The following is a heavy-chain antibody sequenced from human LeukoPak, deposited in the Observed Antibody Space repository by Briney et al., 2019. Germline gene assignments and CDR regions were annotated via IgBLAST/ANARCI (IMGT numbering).Heavy chain of an antibody. CDR3: TRTSPGVPLEF. V-gene: IGHV4-34*01. CDR2: IGHSGST. CDR1: GGIHRGFF. Sequence: PSETLSLTCGVTGGIHRGFFWSWLRQPPGKGLEGIGDIGHSGSTSYNPSLEGRVSILLDTARNQFVLTLNFVTAAGTATFYFTRTSPGVPLEFWGPGTLVTVSS. D-gene: IGHD7-27*01. J-gene: IGHJ4*02.